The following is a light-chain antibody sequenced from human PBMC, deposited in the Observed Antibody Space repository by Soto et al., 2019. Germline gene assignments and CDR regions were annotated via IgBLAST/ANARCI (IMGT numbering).Light chain of an antibody. Sequence: DIQMTQSPSSLSASVGDTVAITCRASQGIIDYLAWFQQRPGKAPKLLIYAASTLHTGVPSRFSGSGAGTDFTLTISSLQPEDAATYYCHQYDSAPHTFGQGTKVEIK. V-gene: IGKV1-27*01. CDR2: AAS. CDR1: QGIIDY. CDR3: HQYDSAPHT. J-gene: IGKJ1*01.